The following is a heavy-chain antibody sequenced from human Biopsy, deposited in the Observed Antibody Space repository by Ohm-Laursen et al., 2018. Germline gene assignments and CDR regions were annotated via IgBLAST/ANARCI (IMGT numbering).Heavy chain of an antibody. J-gene: IGHJ5*02. CDR2: IYYSGNT. D-gene: IGHD1-1*01. CDR1: GGSINGGSYY. CDR3: ARETPTGIPFNWLDP. V-gene: IGHV4-61*01. Sequence: SETLSLTCTVSGGSINGGSYYWSWLPHPPGKGLEWIGYIYYSGNTHYNPSLKSRVTMSIGTSKNQFSLHLKSVSPDDTAVYYCARETPTGIPFNWLDPWGQGTLVIVST.